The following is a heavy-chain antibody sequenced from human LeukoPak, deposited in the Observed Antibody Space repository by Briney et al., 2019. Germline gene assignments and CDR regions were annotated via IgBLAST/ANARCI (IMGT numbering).Heavy chain of an antibody. Sequence: GGSLRLSCAVSGFTLSTYAMSWVRQAPGKGLEWVSAIGSTTYYADSVKGRFTISRDNSKSTLYLQMNSLRAEDTAVYYCAKDQGSHAFDIWGQGTTVTVSS. V-gene: IGHV3-23*01. CDR1: GFTLSTYA. CDR3: AKDQGSHAFDI. CDR2: IGSTT. J-gene: IGHJ3*02.